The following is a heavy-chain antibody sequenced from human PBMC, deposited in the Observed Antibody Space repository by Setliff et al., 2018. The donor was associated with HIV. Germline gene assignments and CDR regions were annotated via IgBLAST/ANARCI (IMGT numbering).Heavy chain of an antibody. CDR2: IYHSGIT. D-gene: IGHD3-22*01. Sequence: KTSETLSLTCGVSGYSISSGYYWGWIRQPPGKGLEWIGTIYHSGITYYNPSLKSRVTISVDTSKNQFSLRLSSVTAADTAVYYCARSTYYYDSSGYDAFDIWGQGTMVTVSS. CDR3: ARSTYYYDSSGYDAFDI. CDR1: GYSISSGYY. V-gene: IGHV4-38-2*01. J-gene: IGHJ3*02.